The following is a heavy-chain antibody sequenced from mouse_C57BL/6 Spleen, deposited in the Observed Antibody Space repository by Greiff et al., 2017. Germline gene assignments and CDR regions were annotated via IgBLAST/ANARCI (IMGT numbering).Heavy chain of an antibody. CDR3: ARERPTVEGYYFDY. V-gene: IGHV2-9-1*01. D-gene: IGHD1-1*01. CDR2: IWTGGGT. CDR1: GFSLTSYA. Sequence: VKLMESGPGLVAPSQSLSITCTVSGFSLTSYAISWVRQPPGKGLEWLGVIWTGGGTNYNSALNSRLSISKDNSKSQVFLKMNSLQTDDTARYYCARERPTVEGYYFDYWGQGTTLTVSS. J-gene: IGHJ2*01.